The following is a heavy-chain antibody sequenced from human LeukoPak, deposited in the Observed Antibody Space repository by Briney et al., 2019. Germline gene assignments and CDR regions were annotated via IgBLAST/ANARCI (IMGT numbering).Heavy chain of an antibody. D-gene: IGHD4-17*01. CDR1: GGSLTNYY. Sequence: SETLSLTCSVSGGSLTNYYWTWSRQAPGKGLEWIGYISYSGTTKYNPSLESRVTMSVDTSKNQLSLKLTSVTAADTAVYYCARDSAGGDYKNMDVWGKGTTVTVSS. CDR3: ARDSAGGDYKNMDV. V-gene: IGHV4-59*01. CDR2: ISYSGTT. J-gene: IGHJ6*03.